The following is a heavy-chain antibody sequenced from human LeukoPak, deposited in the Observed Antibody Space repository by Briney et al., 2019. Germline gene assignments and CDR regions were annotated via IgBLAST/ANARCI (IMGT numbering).Heavy chain of an antibody. J-gene: IGHJ5*02. Sequence: ASVKVSCKASGYTFTSYGISWVRQAPGQGLEWMGWISAYNGNTNYAQKLQGRVTMTTDTSTSTAYMELSSLRSEDTAVYYCARVGPAAGNVWFDPWGQGTLVTVSS. CDR3: ARVGPAAGNVWFDP. V-gene: IGHV1-18*01. CDR2: ISAYNGNT. CDR1: GYTFTSYG. D-gene: IGHD6-13*01.